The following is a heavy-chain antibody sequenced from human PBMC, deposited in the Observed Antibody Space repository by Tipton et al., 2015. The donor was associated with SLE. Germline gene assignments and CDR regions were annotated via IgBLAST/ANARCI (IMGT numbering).Heavy chain of an antibody. V-gene: IGHV3-74*01. D-gene: IGHD6-13*01. CDR2: ISGDGKNI. J-gene: IGHJ4*02. CDR3: AREPGYSTSWYYFDY. Sequence: SLRLSCAASGFSITSYWMHWARQAPGKGPVWVSRISGDGKNIDYVDSVRGRFTISRDNAKNTIYLQMNSLSVEDTAVYYCAREPGYSTSWYYFDYWGQGTLVTVSS. CDR1: GFSITSYW.